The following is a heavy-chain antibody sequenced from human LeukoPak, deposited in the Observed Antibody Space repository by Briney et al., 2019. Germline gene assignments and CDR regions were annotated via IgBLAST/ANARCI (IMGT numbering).Heavy chain of an antibody. D-gene: IGHD3-9*01. CDR1: GFTFSNAW. Sequence: GGSLRLSCAASGFTFSNAWMSWVRQAPGKGLEWVGRIKSKTDGGTTDYAAPVKGRFTISRDDSKNPLYLQMNSLKTEDTAVYYCTTVHQWVLRYFDWSNDAFDIWGQGSMVTVSS. J-gene: IGHJ3*02. V-gene: IGHV3-15*01. CDR2: IKSKTDGGTT. CDR3: TTVHQWVLRYFDWSNDAFDI.